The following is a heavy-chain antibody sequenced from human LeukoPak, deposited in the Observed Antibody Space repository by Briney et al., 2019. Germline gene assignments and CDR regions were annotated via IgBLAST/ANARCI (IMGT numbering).Heavy chain of an antibody. Sequence: PGGSLRLSCAAPGFTFSSYWMHWVRQAPGKGLVWVSRINSDGSSTSYADSVKGRFAISRDNANNTLYLQMNSLRAEDTAVYYCARESSVGAHKAFDYWGQGTLVTVSS. D-gene: IGHD1-26*01. J-gene: IGHJ4*02. V-gene: IGHV3-74*01. CDR2: INSDGSST. CDR3: ARESSVGAHKAFDY. CDR1: GFTFSSYW.